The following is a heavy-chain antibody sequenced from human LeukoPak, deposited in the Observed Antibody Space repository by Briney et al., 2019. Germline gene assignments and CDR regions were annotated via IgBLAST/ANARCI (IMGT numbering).Heavy chain of an antibody. CDR3: ARDLEGWDTAMVGP. V-gene: IGHV3-23*01. Sequence: LTGGSLRLSCAASGFTFSSYAMSWVRQAPGKGLEWVSAISGSGGSTYYADSVKGRFTISRDNSKNTPYLQMNSLRAEDTAVYYCARDLEGWDTAMVGPWSQGTLVTVSS. CDR1: GFTFSSYA. CDR2: ISGSGGST. J-gene: IGHJ4*02. D-gene: IGHD5-18*01.